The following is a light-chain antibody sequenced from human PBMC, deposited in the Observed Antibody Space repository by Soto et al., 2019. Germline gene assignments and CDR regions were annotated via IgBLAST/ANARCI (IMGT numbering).Light chain of an antibody. CDR1: QSISGY. CDR3: QQGFSSPPYT. Sequence: DIQMTQSPSSLSASVGDRVTIACRASQSISGYLSWYQQKPRKAPRLLIYGASTLQSGVPPRFSGSGSGRDYTLTITRLQPEDFATYYCQQGFSSPPYTFGQGTNLEIK. V-gene: IGKV1-39*01. CDR2: GAS. J-gene: IGKJ2*01.